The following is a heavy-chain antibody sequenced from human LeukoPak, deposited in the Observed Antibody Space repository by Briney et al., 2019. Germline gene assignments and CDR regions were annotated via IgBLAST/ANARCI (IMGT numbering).Heavy chain of an antibody. D-gene: IGHD6-13*01. J-gene: IGHJ6*03. V-gene: IGHV5-51*01. CDR3: ARHALFAAGDYYYYYMDV. CDR1: GYTFTSYW. CDR2: IYPCDSDT. Sequence: KVSCKASGYTFTSYWIGWVRQMPGKGLEWMGIIYPCDSDTRYSPSFQGQVTISADKSISTAYLQWSSLKASDTAMYYCARHALFAAGDYYYYYMDVWGKGTTVTISS.